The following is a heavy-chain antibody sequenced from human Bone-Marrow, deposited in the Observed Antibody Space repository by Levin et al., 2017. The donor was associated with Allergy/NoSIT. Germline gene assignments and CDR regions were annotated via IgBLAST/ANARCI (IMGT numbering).Heavy chain of an antibody. Sequence: PSQTLSLTCTVSGDSISSGGHYWTWIRQHPGKGLEWIGYIYYSGSTYYKPSLNGRVIISVDTSKNQFSLRLSSVTAADTAVYYCAREFIVVVPAATLEYYYGMDVWGQGTTVTVSS. CDR3: AREFIVVVPAATLEYYYGMDV. V-gene: IGHV4-31*03. J-gene: IGHJ6*02. D-gene: IGHD2-2*01. CDR2: IYYSGST. CDR1: GDSISSGGHY.